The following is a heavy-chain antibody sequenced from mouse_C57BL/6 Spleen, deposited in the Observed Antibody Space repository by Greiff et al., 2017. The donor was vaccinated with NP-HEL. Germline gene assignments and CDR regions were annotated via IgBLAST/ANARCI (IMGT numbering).Heavy chain of an antibody. V-gene: IGHV1-26*01. Sequence: EVQLQQSGPELVKPGASVKISCKASGYTFTDYYMNWVKQSHGKSLEWIGDINPNNGGTSYDQKFKGKATLTVDKSSSTAYMELRSLTSEDSAVYYCARSQRQTGFAYWGQGTLVTVSA. CDR1: GYTFTDYY. J-gene: IGHJ3*01. CDR2: INPNNGGT. CDR3: ARSQRQTGFAY. D-gene: IGHD3-2*01.